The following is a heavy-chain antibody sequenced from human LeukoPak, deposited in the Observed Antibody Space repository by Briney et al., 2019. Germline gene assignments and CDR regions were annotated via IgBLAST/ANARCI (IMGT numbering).Heavy chain of an antibody. CDR3: ARSILAAAGTHYFDY. Sequence: GGSLRLSCAASGFTFSDYYMSWIRQAPGKGLEWVSYISSSGSTIYYADSVKGRFTISRDNAKNSLYLQMNSLRAEDTAVYYCARSILAAAGTHYFDYWGQGTLVTVSS. V-gene: IGHV3-11*01. J-gene: IGHJ4*02. CDR1: GFTFSDYY. D-gene: IGHD6-13*01. CDR2: ISSSGSTI.